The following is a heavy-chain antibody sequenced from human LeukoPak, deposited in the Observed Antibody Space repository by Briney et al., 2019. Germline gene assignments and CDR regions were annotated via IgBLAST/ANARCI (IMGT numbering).Heavy chain of an antibody. J-gene: IGHJ5*02. CDR1: GGSISSYY. Sequence: SETLSLTCTVSGGSISSYYWSWIRQPAGKGLEWIGRIYTSGSTNYSPSLKSRVTMSVDTSKNQFSLKLSSVTAADTAVYYCARVPKGSSSWRWFDPWGQGTLVTVSS. CDR2: IYTSGST. D-gene: IGHD6-13*01. V-gene: IGHV4-4*07. CDR3: ARVPKGSSSWRWFDP.